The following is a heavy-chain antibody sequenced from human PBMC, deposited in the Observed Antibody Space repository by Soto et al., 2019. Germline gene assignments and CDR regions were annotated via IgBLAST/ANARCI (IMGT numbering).Heavy chain of an antibody. CDR3: ARHPERIAEIGWFDA. D-gene: IGHD6-13*01. Sequence: EVQLVESGGGLVQPGGSLRLSCAASGFTFSSYSMNWVRQATGKGLEWVSYISSSSSTIYYADSVKGRFTISRDNAKNALYLKMNRLRAEDTAVYYCARHPERIAEIGWFDAVGKGTLVSVSS. CDR1: GFTFSSYS. J-gene: IGHJ5*02. V-gene: IGHV3-48*01. CDR2: ISSSSSTI.